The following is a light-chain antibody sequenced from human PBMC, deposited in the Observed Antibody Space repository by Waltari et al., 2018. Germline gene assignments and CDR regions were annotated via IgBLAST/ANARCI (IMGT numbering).Light chain of an antibody. CDR2: DVF. Sequence: EIVLTQSPATLSLSPGERATLSCRASQRVSSYLAWYQHKPGQAPRPIIYDVFRRATAIPARFTGSGSGTDFTLTISSLEPEDFAVYYCQQRSTLPITFGQGTRLEI. J-gene: IGKJ5*01. V-gene: IGKV3-11*01. CDR1: QRVSSY. CDR3: QQRSTLPIT.